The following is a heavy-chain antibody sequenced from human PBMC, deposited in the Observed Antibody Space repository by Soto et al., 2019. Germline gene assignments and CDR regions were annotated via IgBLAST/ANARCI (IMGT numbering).Heavy chain of an antibody. CDR3: AREGTTRGFFYFDY. CDR2: INTGNGNA. CDR1: RSNFTNFA. D-gene: IGHD1-1*01. J-gene: IGHJ4*02. Sequence: QVQLVQSGAEVKKPGASVKVSCKASRSNFTNFAIHWVRQAPGQRLEWMGWINTGNGNAKYSQNSQGKVTITRDTSASTVYMELRSLRSEDTAVYYCAREGTTRGFFYFDYWGQGTLVTVSS. V-gene: IGHV1-3*04.